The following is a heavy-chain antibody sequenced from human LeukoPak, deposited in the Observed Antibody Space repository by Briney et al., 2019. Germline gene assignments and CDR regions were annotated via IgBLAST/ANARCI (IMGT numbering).Heavy chain of an antibody. D-gene: IGHD3-22*01. CDR3: AKLEVDIPSYYYYYGMDV. CDR1: GFTFSSYA. CDR2: ISGSGGST. V-gene: IGHV3-23*01. Sequence: GGSLRLSCAASGFTFSSYAMSWVSQAPGKGLEWVSAISGSGGSTYYADSVKGGFTISRDNSKNTLYLQMNSLRAEDTAVYYCAKLEVDIPSYYYYYGMDVWGQGTTVTVSS. J-gene: IGHJ6*02.